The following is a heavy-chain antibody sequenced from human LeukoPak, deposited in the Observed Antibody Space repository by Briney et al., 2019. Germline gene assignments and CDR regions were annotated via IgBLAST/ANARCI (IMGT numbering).Heavy chain of an antibody. D-gene: IGHD3-22*01. CDR3: AKGTRITMIVVSFDY. V-gene: IGHV3-23*01. Sequence: GGSLRLSCAASGFTFSSFAMSWVRQAPGKGLEWVSAITGGGGNTYYADSVKGRFTISRDNSKNTLYLQMNSLRAEDTAVYYCAKGTRITMIVVSFDYWGQGTLVTVSS. CDR1: GFTFSSFA. J-gene: IGHJ4*02. CDR2: ITGGGGNT.